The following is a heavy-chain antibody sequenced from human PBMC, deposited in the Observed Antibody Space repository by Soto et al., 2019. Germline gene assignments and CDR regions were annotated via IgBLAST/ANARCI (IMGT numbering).Heavy chain of an antibody. D-gene: IGHD6-19*01. CDR1: VFSFGTFV. J-gene: IGHJ4*02. Sequence: GSLRLYCAASVFSFGTFVMTWFRQAPGGGLEWVASITDSGYTASYAETVEGRFTVSRDNSKNKLHLQMNDLRAEDTATYYCAKNGQWLATPPEAWGQGTLVTVSS. CDR2: ITDSGYTA. CDR3: AKNGQWLATPPEA. V-gene: IGHV3-23*01.